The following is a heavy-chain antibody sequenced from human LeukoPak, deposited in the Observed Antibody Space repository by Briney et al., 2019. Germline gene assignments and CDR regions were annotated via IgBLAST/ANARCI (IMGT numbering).Heavy chain of an antibody. CDR3: AEEYYDISGYAKGSD. V-gene: IGHV1-69*05. Sequence: SVKVSCKPSGGTFSSYVISWVGQAPGQGLEWMDGMIPIFGTPHYAQKFQGKVTITTRESKSPANMELSGLGSEDQAGFYGAEEYYDISGYAKGSDWGQGTLVTVSS. CDR2: MIPIFGTP. J-gene: IGHJ4*02. CDR1: GGTFSSYV. D-gene: IGHD3-22*01.